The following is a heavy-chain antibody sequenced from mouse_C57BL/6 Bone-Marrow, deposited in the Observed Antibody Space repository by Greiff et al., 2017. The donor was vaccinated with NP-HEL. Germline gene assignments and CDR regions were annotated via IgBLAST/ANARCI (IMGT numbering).Heavy chain of an antibody. V-gene: IGHV1-64*01. CDR3: ARPNYSNYDGFAY. CDR1: GYTFTSYW. CDR2: IHPNSGST. D-gene: IGHD2-5*01. J-gene: IGHJ3*01. Sequence: VQLQQSGAELVKPGASVKLSCKASGYTFTSYWMHWVKQRPGQGLEWIGMIHPNSGSTNYNEKFKSKATLTVDKSSSTAYMQLSSLTSEDSAVYYCARPNYSNYDGFAYWGQGTLVTVSA.